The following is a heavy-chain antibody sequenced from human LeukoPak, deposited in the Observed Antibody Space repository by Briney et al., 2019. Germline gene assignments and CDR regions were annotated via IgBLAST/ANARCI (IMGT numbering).Heavy chain of an antibody. J-gene: IGHJ5*02. Sequence: SETLSLTCTVSGGSISSYYWSWIRQPPGKGLEWIGYIYYSGSTNYNPSLKSRVTISVDTSKNQFSLKLSSVTAADTAVYYCARTHNWFDPWGQGTLVTVSS. CDR2: IYYSGST. CDR1: GGSISSYY. CDR3: ARTHNWFDP. V-gene: IGHV4-59*01.